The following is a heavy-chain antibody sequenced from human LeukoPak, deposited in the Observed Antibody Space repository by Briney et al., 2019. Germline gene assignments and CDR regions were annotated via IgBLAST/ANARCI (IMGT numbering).Heavy chain of an antibody. J-gene: IGHJ5*02. D-gene: IGHD3-10*01. CDR3: ARAAVRPNWFDP. V-gene: IGHV4-59*08. Sequence: KPSETLSLTCTVSGGSISSYYWSWIRQPPGKGLEWIGYIYYSGSTNYNPSLKSRVTISVDTSKNQFSLKLSSVTAADTAVYYCARAAVRPNWFDPWGQGTLVTVSS. CDR1: GGSISSYY. CDR2: IYYSGST.